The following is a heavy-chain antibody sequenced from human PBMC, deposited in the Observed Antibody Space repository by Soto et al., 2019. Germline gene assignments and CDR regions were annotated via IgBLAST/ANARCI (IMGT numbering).Heavy chain of an antibody. CDR3: AKSYDSSGYYYRWDYYYGMDV. CDR2: IWYDGSNK. CDR1: GFTFSSYG. J-gene: IGHJ6*02. V-gene: IGHV3-33*06. Sequence: GGSLRLSCAASGFTFSSYGMHWVRQAPGKGLEWVAVIWYDGSNKYYADSVKGRFTISRDNSKNTLYLQMNSLRAEDTAVYYCAKSYDSSGYYYRWDYYYGMDVWGQGTTVTVSS. D-gene: IGHD3-22*01.